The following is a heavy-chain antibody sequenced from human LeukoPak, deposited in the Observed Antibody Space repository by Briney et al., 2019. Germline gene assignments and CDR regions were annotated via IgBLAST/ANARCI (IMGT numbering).Heavy chain of an antibody. CDR3: ARHGNPEYSYGRPNFDY. Sequence: SETLSLTCTVSGGSISSSSYYWGWIRQPPGKGLEWIGSIYYSGSTYYNPSLKSRVTISVDTSKNQFSLKLSSVTAADTAVYYCARHGNPEYSYGRPNFDYWGQGTLVTVTS. V-gene: IGHV4-39*01. D-gene: IGHD5-18*01. J-gene: IGHJ4*02. CDR2: IYYSGST. CDR1: GGSISSSSYY.